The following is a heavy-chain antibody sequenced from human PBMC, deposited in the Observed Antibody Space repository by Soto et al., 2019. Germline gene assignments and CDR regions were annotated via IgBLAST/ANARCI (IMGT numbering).Heavy chain of an antibody. CDR1: GFTFSSYG. CDR2: ISYDGSNK. CDR3: AKDGGPPGAGMDV. D-gene: IGHD2-15*01. Sequence: QVQLVESGGGVVRLGRSLRLSCAASGFTFSSYGMHWVRQAPGKGLEWVAVISYDGSNKYYADSVKGRFTISRDNSKNTLYLQMNSLRAEDTAVYYCAKDGGPPGAGMDVWGQGTTVTVSS. V-gene: IGHV3-30*18. J-gene: IGHJ6*02.